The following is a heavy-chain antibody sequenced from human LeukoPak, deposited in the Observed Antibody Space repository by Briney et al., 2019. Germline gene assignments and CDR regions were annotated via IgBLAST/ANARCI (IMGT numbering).Heavy chain of an antibody. Sequence: GGSLRLSCAASGFIFSIYGMHWVRQAPGKGLEWVAVIWYDGSKKFYGDSVEGRFAISRDSPKNTLYLQMNSLSAEDTAVYYCARGANYFDYWGQGTLVTVSS. J-gene: IGHJ4*02. CDR3: ARGANYFDY. D-gene: IGHD5-12*01. CDR1: GFIFSIYG. CDR2: IWYDGSKK. V-gene: IGHV3-33*01.